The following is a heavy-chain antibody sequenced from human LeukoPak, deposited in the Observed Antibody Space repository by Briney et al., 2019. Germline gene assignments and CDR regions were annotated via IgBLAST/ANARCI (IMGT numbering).Heavy chain of an antibody. CDR1: GGTFSSYA. CDR2: IIPILGIA. J-gene: IGHJ4*02. V-gene: IGHV1-69*04. CDR3: GIQESSGWSSFDY. Sequence: SVKVSCKASGGTFSSYAISWGRQAPGQGLEWMGRIIPILGIANYAQKFQGRVTITADKSTSTAYMELSSLRSEDTAVYYCGIQESSGWSSFDYWGQGTLVTVSS. D-gene: IGHD6-19*01.